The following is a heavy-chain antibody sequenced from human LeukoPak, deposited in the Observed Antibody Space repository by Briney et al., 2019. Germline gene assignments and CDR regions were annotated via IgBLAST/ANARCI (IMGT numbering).Heavy chain of an antibody. J-gene: IGHJ5*02. Sequence: ASVKVSCKASGYTFTSYGISWVRQAPGQGLEWMGIINPSGGSTSYAQKFQGRVTMTRDMSTSTVYMELSSPRSEDTAVYYCARGGVGATTYVWFDPWGQGTLVTVSS. CDR3: ARGGVGATTYVWFDP. D-gene: IGHD1-26*01. CDR2: INPSGGST. V-gene: IGHV1-46*01. CDR1: GYTFTSYG.